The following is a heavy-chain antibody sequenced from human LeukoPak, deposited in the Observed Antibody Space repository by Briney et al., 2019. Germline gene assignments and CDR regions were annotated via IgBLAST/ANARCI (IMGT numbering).Heavy chain of an antibody. CDR1: GFTFSSNW. D-gene: IGHD1-1*01. CDR2: INEDGSTT. Sequence: GGSLRLSCAASGFTFSSNWMHWVRQAPGKGLVWVSRINEDGSTTNYADSVKGRSTIFRDNAKNALYLQMNSLRAEDTAVYYCARYTGTTGTTYHYYGVDVWGQGTTVTVSS. J-gene: IGHJ6*02. CDR3: ARYTGTTGTTYHYYGVDV. V-gene: IGHV3-74*01.